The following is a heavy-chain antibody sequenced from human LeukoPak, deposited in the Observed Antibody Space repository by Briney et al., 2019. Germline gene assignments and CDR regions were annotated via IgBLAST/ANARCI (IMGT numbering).Heavy chain of an antibody. V-gene: IGHV3-30*04. Sequence: GGSLRLSCAASGFTFSSYAMHWVRQAPGKGLEWVAVISYDGSNKYYADSVKGRFTISRDSSKNTLYLQMNSLRAEDTAVYYCARGYGGKGPDFDYWGQGTLVTVSS. CDR1: GFTFSSYA. J-gene: IGHJ4*02. D-gene: IGHD4-23*01. CDR2: ISYDGSNK. CDR3: ARGYGGKGPDFDY.